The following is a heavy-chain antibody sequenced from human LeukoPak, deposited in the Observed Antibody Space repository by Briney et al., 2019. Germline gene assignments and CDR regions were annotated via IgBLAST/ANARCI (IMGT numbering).Heavy chain of an antibody. CDR2: IYPGDSDT. CDR1: GYSFTSYW. Sequence: GESLKISCKGSGYSFTSYWIGWVRQMPGKGLEWMGIIYPGDSDTRYSPSFQGQVTISADKSISTAYLQWSSPKASDTAMYYCARHTSITMVRGEWFDPWGQGTLVTVSS. V-gene: IGHV5-51*01. J-gene: IGHJ5*02. CDR3: ARHTSITMVRGEWFDP. D-gene: IGHD3-10*01.